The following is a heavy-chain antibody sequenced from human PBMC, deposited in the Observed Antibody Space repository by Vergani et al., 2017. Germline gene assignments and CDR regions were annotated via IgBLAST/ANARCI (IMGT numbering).Heavy chain of an antibody. D-gene: IGHD2-2*02. CDR1: GYTFTGYY. Sequence: QVQLVQSGAEVKKPGASVKVSCKASGYTFTGYYMHWVRQAPGQGLEWMGWINPNSGGTNYAQKFQGRVTMTRDTSISTAYMELSRLRSDDTAVYYCARGYCSSTSCYIPNDAFDIWGQGTMVTVSS. V-gene: IGHV1-2*02. J-gene: IGHJ3*02. CDR3: ARGYCSSTSCYIPNDAFDI. CDR2: INPNSGGT.